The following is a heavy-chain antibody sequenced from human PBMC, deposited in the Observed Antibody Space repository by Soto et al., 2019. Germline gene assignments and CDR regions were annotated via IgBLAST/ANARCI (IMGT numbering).Heavy chain of an antibody. CDR2: MNPNSGNT. Sequence: ASVKVSCKASGYTFTSYDIDWVRQATGQGLEWMGWMNPNSGNTGYAQKFQGRVTMTRNTSISTAYMELSSLRSEDTAVYYCARGHFSYYDILTGYPRVYDYWGQGTLVTVSP. V-gene: IGHV1-8*01. CDR1: GYTFTSYD. J-gene: IGHJ4*02. CDR3: ARGHFSYYDILTGYPRVYDY. D-gene: IGHD3-9*01.